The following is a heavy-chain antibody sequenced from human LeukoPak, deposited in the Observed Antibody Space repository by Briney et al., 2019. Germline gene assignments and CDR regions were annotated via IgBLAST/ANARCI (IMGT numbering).Heavy chain of an antibody. CDR1: GFTFSSYS. V-gene: IGHV3-21*01. Sequence: GGSLRLSCAASGFTFSSYSMNWVRQAPGKGLEWVSSISSRSSYIYYADSVKGRFTISRDNAKNSLYLQMNSLRAEDTAVYYCARGDYDILTGLYYFDYWGQGTLVTVSS. CDR3: ARGDYDILTGLYYFDY. CDR2: ISSRSSYI. D-gene: IGHD3-9*01. J-gene: IGHJ4*02.